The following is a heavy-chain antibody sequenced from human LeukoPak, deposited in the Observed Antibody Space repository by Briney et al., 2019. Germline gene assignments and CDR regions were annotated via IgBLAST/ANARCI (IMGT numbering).Heavy chain of an antibody. V-gene: IGHV4-4*07. Sequence: SETLSLTCTLSGGSLSDYYWSCIRQSAGRGVEWLGRIHTSGTTRFNRPLKGRVTLSVDASNNQFSLGLTPVTVADTAVYYCARTYCSSPDECFVIEAFDVWGQGTIVPV. CDR1: GGSLSDYY. CDR3: ARTYCSSPDECFVIEAFDV. D-gene: IGHD2-2*01. CDR2: IHTSGTT. J-gene: IGHJ3*01.